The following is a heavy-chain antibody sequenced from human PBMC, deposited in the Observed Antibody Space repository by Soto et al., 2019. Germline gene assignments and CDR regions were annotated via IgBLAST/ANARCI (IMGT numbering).Heavy chain of an antibody. J-gene: IGHJ4*02. Sequence: SVTLSLPCTVSGGSSNNLYWSWIRQTPGKGLECIGYIYYTGSTNYNPSLKSRVTMSVDTSKNQCSLNLTSLPAADTAIYYYARASWGSEYWGQGTLVT. V-gene: IGHV4-59*11. D-gene: IGHD7-27*01. CDR2: IYYTGST. CDR3: ARASWGSEY. CDR1: GGSSNNLY.